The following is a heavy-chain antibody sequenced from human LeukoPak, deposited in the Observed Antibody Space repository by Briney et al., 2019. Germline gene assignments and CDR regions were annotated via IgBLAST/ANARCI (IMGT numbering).Heavy chain of an antibody. CDR3: ARLYSGYT. CDR1: GYSFTSSW. D-gene: IGHD5-12*01. J-gene: IGHJ5*02. Sequence: GESLKISCKGSGYSFTSSWIGWVRQMPGKGLEWMGIXXXGXXXXXXXXSXXGXVTIPADKSIGTAYLQWSSLKASDTAMYYCARLYSGYTWGQGTLVTVSS. CDR2: XXXGXXXX. V-gene: IGHV5-51*01.